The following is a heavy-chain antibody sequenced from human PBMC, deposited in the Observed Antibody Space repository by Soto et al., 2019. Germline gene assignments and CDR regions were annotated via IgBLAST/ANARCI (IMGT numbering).Heavy chain of an antibody. J-gene: IGHJ4*02. CDR3: ARDVDKMDYGLDY. CDR1: GGSFSGYY. Sequence: SETLSLTCAVYGGSFSGYYWSWIRQPPGKGLEWIGEINHSGSTNYNPSLKSRVTISVDTSKNQFSLKLSSVTAADTAVYYCARDVDKMDYGLDYWGQGTLVTVSS. D-gene: IGHD3-10*01. V-gene: IGHV4-34*01. CDR2: INHSGST.